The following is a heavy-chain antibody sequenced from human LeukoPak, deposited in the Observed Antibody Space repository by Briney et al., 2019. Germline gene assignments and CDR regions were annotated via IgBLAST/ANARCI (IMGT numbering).Heavy chain of an antibody. D-gene: IGHD4-17*01. CDR2: IKQDGSEK. V-gene: IGHV3-7*03. CDR1: RFTFSNYW. Sequence: GGCLRLSCAVSRFTFSNYWMSWVRQAPGKGLEWVANIKQDGSEKYYVDSVKGRFTISRDNAKNSLYLQMNSLRAEDTAVYYCAGGSDYGDPYPNDYWGQGTLVTVSS. CDR3: AGGSDYGDPYPNDY. J-gene: IGHJ4*02.